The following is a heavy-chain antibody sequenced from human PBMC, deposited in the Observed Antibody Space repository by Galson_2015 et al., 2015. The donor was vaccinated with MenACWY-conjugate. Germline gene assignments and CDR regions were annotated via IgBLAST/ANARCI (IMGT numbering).Heavy chain of an antibody. CDR2: ISPDGSVT. D-gene: IGHD3-10*01. CDR3: TRGDYGCGRCVP. V-gene: IGHV3-74*01. CDR1: GFTSNQYW. J-gene: IGHJ5*02. Sequence: SLRLSCAASGFTSNQYWMHWVRQAPGKGLVWVSRISPDGSVTNYADSVKGRFTLSRDNAKNTLYLQMNSLRGDDTAVYYCTRGDYGCGRCVPRGHGTLVTVAS.